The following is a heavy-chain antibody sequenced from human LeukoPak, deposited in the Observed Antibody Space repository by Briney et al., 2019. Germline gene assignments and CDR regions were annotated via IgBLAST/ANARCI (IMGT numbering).Heavy chain of an antibody. Sequence: ETLSLTCTVSGGSISSSSYYWGWIRQPPGKGLEWVANIKQDGSEKYYVDSVKGRFTISRDNAKNSLYLQMNSLRAEDTAVYYCARVEKYCSSTSCYILRAEYFQHWGQGTLVTVSS. J-gene: IGHJ1*01. CDR1: GGSISSSSYY. CDR2: IKQDGSEK. CDR3: ARVEKYCSSTSCYILRAEYFQH. V-gene: IGHV3-7*01. D-gene: IGHD2-2*01.